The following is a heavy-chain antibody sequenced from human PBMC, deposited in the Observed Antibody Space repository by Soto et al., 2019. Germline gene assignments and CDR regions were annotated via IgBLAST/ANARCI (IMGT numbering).Heavy chain of an antibody. D-gene: IGHD1-26*01. V-gene: IGHV3-30*03. CDR3: ARERGSYYNYYYGMDV. CDR1: GFTFSSYG. Sequence: GGSLRLSCAASGFTFSSYGVHWVRQAPGKGLEWVAVISYDGSNKYYADSVKGRFTISRDNSKNTLYLQMNSLRAEDTAVYYCARERGSYYNYYYGMDVWGQGTTVTVSS. CDR2: ISYDGSNK. J-gene: IGHJ6*02.